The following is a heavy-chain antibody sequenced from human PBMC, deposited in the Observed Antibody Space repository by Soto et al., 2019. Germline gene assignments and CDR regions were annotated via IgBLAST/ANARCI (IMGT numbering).Heavy chain of an antibody. CDR2: ISGSGGST. CDR1: GFTFSNYG. D-gene: IGHD1-1*01. V-gene: IGHV3-23*01. Sequence: GGSLRLSCRTSGFTFSNYGMSWVRQAPGKGLEWVSGISGSGGSTYYADSVKGRFAISRDNSKNTLLLEINSLRVEDTAVYYCAKMEGPTAYYYAMDVWGQGTTVTV. CDR3: AKMEGPTAYYYAMDV. J-gene: IGHJ6*02.